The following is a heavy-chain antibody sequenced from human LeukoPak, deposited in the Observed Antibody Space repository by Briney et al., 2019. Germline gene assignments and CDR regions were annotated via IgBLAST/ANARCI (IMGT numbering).Heavy chain of an antibody. CDR1: GYTFTSYY. CDR3: ARDQGDTAMVGDY. CDR2: INPSGGST. J-gene: IGHJ4*02. D-gene: IGHD5-18*01. Sequence: ASVKVSCKASGYTFTSYYMHWVRQAPGQGLEWMGIINPSGGSTSYAQKFQGRVTMTRDMSTSTVYMELSSLRSDDTAVYYCARDQGDTAMVGDYWGQGTLVTVSS. V-gene: IGHV1-46*01.